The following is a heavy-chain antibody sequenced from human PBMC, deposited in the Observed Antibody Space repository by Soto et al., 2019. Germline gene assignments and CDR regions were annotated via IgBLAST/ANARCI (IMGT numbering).Heavy chain of an antibody. CDR2: IYYSGST. J-gene: IGHJ3*02. D-gene: IGHD2-2*02. CDR3: ARGEVVVVPAAISPHDAFDI. Sequence: PSETLSLTCTVSGGSISSGGYYWSWIRQHPGKGLEWIGYIYYSGSTYYNPSLKSRVTISVDTSKNQFSLKLSSVTAADTAVCYCARGEVVVVPAAISPHDAFDIWGQGTMVTVSS. CDR1: GGSISSGGYY. V-gene: IGHV4-31*03.